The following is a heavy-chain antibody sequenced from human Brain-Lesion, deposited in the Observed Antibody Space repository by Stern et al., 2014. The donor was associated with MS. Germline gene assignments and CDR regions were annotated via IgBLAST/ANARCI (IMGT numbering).Heavy chain of an antibody. CDR2: ISWNSGTI. J-gene: IGHJ4*02. V-gene: IGHV3-9*01. D-gene: IGHD3-10*01. Sequence: EVQLVESGGDLVQPGRSLRLSCAAFGFTFDDYAMHWVRQGPGKGLEWVAGISWNSGTIGYADSVKGRFTTSRDNAYSSLYLQMNSLSPEDTALYYCARDIPGSSAYFAYGGQGTLVTVPP. CDR1: GFTFDDYA. CDR3: ARDIPGSSAYFAY.